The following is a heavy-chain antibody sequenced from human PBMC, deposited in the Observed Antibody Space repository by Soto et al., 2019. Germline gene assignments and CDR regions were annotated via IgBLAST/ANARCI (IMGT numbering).Heavy chain of an antibody. V-gene: IGHV3-30-3*01. D-gene: IGHD2-15*01. J-gene: IGHJ4*02. Sequence: VAVISYDGSNKYYADSVKGRFTISRDNSKNTLYLQMNSLRAEDTAVYYCARDSAVVAALYYFDYWGQGTLVTVSS. CDR2: ISYDGSNK. CDR3: ARDSAVVAALYYFDY.